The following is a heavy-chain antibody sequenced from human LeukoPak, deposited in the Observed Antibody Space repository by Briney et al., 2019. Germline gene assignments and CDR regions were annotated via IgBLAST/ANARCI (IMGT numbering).Heavy chain of an antibody. CDR2: MYYSGST. D-gene: IGHD6-13*01. CDR3: ARHGRSWYGMDV. V-gene: IGHV4-59*08. CDR1: GVTISSYY. Sequence: SETLSLTCSVSGVTISSYYWSWVRQPPGKGLEWIGYMYYSGSTDSNPSLKSRVTISVDTSKNQFSLKLSSVTAADTAVYYCARHGRSWYGMDVWCQGTTVTVSS. J-gene: IGHJ6*02.